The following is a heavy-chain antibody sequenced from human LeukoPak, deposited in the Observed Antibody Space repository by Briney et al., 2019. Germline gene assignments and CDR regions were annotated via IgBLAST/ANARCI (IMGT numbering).Heavy chain of an antibody. CDR3: ASGLWFGELFYYYYYMDV. V-gene: IGHV3-30*03. CDR2: ISYDGSNK. Sequence: PGGSLRLSCAASEFSVGSNYMTWVRQAPGKGLEWVAVISYDGSNKYYADSVKGRFTISRDNSKNTLYLQMNSLRAEDTAVYYCASGLWFGELFYYYYYMDVWGKGTTVTVSS. CDR1: EFSVGSNY. J-gene: IGHJ6*03. D-gene: IGHD3-10*01.